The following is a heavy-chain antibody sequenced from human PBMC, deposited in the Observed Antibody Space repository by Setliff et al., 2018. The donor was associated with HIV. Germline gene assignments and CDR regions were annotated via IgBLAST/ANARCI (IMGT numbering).Heavy chain of an antibody. CDR3: ARENRYCSGGSCDWYFDL. CDR2: ITGSGGSA. Sequence: PGGSLRLSCAASGFTFRNYAMSWVRQAPGKGLEWVSGITGSGGSAHYAGSVKGRFTISRDNSGNTLYLQMNSLRAADTALYYCARENRYCSGGSCDWYFDLWGRGTLVTVSS. D-gene: IGHD2-15*01. V-gene: IGHV3-23*01. J-gene: IGHJ2*01. CDR1: GFTFRNYA.